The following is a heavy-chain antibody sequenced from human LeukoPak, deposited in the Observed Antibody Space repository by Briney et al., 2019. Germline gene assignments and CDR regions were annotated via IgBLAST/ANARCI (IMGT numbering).Heavy chain of an antibody. CDR1: GGSISSGSYY. V-gene: IGHV4-61*02. D-gene: IGHD3-16*02. J-gene: IGHJ5*02. CDR3: ARGYRWGRHNWFDP. Sequence: PSETLSLTCTVSGGSISSGSYYWSWIRQPAGKGLEWIGRIYTSGSTNYNPSLKSRVTISVDTSKNQFSLKLSSVTAADTAVYYCARGYRWGRHNWFDPWGQGTLVTVSS. CDR2: IYTSGST.